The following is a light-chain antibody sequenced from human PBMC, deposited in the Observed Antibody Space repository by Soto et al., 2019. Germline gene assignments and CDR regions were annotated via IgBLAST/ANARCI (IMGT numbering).Light chain of an antibody. CDR2: KAS. Sequence: DIQMTQSPSTLSASVGDRVTITCRASQSISSWLAWYQQKPGKAPKLLIYKASSLQSGVPSRFSGSGSGAEFTLTISSLQPDDFATYYCQQYKSYSPWAFGRGTKVEIK. CDR3: QQYKSYSPWA. V-gene: IGKV1-5*03. J-gene: IGKJ1*01. CDR1: QSISSW.